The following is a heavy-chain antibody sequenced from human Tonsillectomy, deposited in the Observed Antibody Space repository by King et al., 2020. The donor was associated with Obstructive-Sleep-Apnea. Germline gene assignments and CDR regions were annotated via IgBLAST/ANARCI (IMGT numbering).Heavy chain of an antibody. D-gene: IGHD6-19*01. V-gene: IGHV4-59*01. CDR1: GGSISSYY. J-gene: IGHJ6*02. Sequence: QLQESGPGLVKPSETLSLTCTVSGGSISSYYWSWIRQPPGKGLEWIGYIYYSGSTNYNPSLKSRVTISVHTSKNQFSLQLSSVTAADTAVYYCAGYSTGWYPDYYYGMDVWGQGTTVTVSS. CDR3: AGYSTGWYPDYYYGMDV. CDR2: IYYSGST.